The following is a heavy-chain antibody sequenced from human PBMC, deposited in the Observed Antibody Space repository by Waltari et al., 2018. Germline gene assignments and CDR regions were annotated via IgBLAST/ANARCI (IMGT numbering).Heavy chain of an antibody. V-gene: IGHV3-23*01. Sequence: EVQLLASGGDFVQPGGSLGLSCAISGFSFGSDAINWVRQAPGTGLEWVAAISVSDDTYYALSVNGRFTISRDTSRNTVYLHMNSLRAEDTAVYYCAKPFYNWDDPLDSWGQGTLVTVSS. CDR1: GFSFGSDA. J-gene: IGHJ4*02. CDR2: ISVSDDT. D-gene: IGHD1-20*01. CDR3: AKPFYNWDDPLDS.